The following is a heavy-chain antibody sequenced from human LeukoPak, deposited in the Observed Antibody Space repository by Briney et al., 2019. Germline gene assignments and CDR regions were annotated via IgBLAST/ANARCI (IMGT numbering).Heavy chain of an antibody. CDR2: IYYSGST. V-gene: IGHV4-30-4*01. CDR3: ARDRGPVLRYSYYYGMDV. CDR1: GGSISSGDYY. D-gene: IGHD3-9*01. J-gene: IGHJ6*02. Sequence: SETLSLTCTVSGGSISSGDYYWSWIRQPPGKGLVSIVYIYYSGSTYYNPSLKSRVTISVDTSKNQFSLKLSSVTAADTAVYYCARDRGPVLRYSYYYGMDVWGQGTTVTVSS.